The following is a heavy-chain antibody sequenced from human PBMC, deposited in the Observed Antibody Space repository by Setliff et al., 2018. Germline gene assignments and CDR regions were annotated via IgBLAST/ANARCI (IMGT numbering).Heavy chain of an antibody. V-gene: IGHV1-46*01. CDR3: ARDVFPYHYEGAFDI. D-gene: IGHD3-22*01. CDR1: GYTFTSHY. CDR2: INPSSGRT. Sequence: GASVKVSCKASGYTFTSHYMHWMRQAPGLGLEWMGTINPSSGRTSYAQKFQGRVTMTRDTSTSTVYMDMSSLRSEDTAVYYSARDVFPYHYEGAFDIWGQGTMVTVSS. J-gene: IGHJ3*02.